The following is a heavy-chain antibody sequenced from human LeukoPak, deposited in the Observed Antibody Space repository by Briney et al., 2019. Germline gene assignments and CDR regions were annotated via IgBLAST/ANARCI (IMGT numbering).Heavy chain of an antibody. CDR2: INPKGST. CDR3: ARGRHDITMIVVVMNSVSYYLDV. D-gene: IGHD3-22*01. CDR1: GGYFSGYH. V-gene: IGHV4-34*01. Sequence: KPSETLSLTCAVYGGYFSGYHWTWIRPSPGEGLEWVGVINPKGSTYYNLSLKRRFSLSVDTSKCQFSLQLMSVTAADTAVYYCARGRHDITMIVVVMNSVSYYLDVWGKGTTVTVS. J-gene: IGHJ6*03.